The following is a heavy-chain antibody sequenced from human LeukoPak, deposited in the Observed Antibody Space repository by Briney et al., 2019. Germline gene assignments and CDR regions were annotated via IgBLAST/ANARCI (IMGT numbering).Heavy chain of an antibody. CDR1: GDTFSSYA. CDR2: IIPIFGTA. V-gene: IGHV1-69*13. Sequence: ASVKVSCKASGDTFSSYAISWVRQAPGQGLEWMGGIIPIFGTANYAQKFQGRVTITADESTTTAYMELSSLRSEDTAVYYCARGVVASRPNHFDYWGQGTLVTVSS. J-gene: IGHJ4*02. D-gene: IGHD1-14*01. CDR3: ARGVVASRPNHFDY.